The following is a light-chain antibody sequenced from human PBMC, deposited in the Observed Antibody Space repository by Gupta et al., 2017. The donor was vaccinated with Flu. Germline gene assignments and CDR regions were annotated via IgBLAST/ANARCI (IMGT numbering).Light chain of an antibody. CDR2: GAS. CDR1: QSVSSSY. CDR3: QQYGSSPLA. J-gene: IGKJ3*01. V-gene: IGKV3-20*01. Sequence: EIVLTQSPGTLSLSPGAGATLSCRASQSVSSSYLAWYQQKPGQAPRLLIYGASSRATGIPDRFSGSGSGTDFTLTISRLEPEDFAVYYCQQYGSSPLAFGHGTKLDIK.